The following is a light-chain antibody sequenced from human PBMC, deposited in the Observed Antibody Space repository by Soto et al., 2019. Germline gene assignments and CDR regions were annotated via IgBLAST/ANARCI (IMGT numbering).Light chain of an antibody. J-gene: IGLJ3*02. V-gene: IGLV1-40*01. Sequence: QAVVTQPPSVSGAPGQRVTISCTGTGFDVHWYQQLPGTAPKLLIYGNNNRPSGVPDRFSGSKSDTSASLAITGLQAEDEADYYCHSYDSSLTGSGVFGGGTQLTVL. CDR2: GNN. CDR1: GFD. CDR3: HSYDSSLTGSGV.